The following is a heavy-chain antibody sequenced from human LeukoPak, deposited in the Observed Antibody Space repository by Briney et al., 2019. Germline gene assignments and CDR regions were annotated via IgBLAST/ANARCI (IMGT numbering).Heavy chain of an antibody. Sequence: PGGSLRLSCAASGFTFSSYDMHWVRQATGKGLEWVSAIGTAGDTYYPGSVKGRFTISRENAKNSLYLQMNSLRAGDTAVYYCARSTCSGGSCYPFDYWGQGTLVTVSS. CDR3: ARSTCSGGSCYPFDY. V-gene: IGHV3-13*01. CDR1: GFTFSSYD. CDR2: IGTAGDT. D-gene: IGHD2-15*01. J-gene: IGHJ4*02.